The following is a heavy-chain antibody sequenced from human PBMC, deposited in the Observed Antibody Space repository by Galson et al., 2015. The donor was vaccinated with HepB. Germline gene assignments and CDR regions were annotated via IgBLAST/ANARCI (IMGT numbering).Heavy chain of an antibody. CDR1: GDSISGFNW. D-gene: IGHD6-13*01. J-gene: IGHJ4*02. Sequence: ETLSLTCAVSGDSISGFNWWSWVRQPPGKGLEWIGEIYHTGTTNYNPSLKSRVTTSVDKSKNQISLRLNSVTAADTAVYYCARGALGSSSDFDSWGQGTLVIVSS. CDR3: ARGALGSSSDFDS. V-gene: IGHV4-4*02. CDR2: IYHTGTT.